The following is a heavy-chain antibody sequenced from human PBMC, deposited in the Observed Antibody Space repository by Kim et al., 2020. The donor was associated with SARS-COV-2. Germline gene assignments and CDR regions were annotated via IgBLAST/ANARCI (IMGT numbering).Heavy chain of an antibody. V-gene: IGHV4-34*01. D-gene: IGHD5-18*01. Sequence: SETLSLTCAVYGGSFSGYYWSWIRQPPGKGLEWIGEINHSGSTNYNPSLKSRVTISVDTSKNQFSLKLSSVTAADTAVYYCARGLSYTAMVIYWGQGTLVTVSS. CDR1: GGSFSGYY. CDR2: INHSGST. CDR3: ARGLSYTAMVIY. J-gene: IGHJ4*02.